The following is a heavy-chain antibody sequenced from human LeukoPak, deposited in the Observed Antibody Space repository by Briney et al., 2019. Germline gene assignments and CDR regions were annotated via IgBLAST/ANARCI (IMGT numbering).Heavy chain of an antibody. D-gene: IGHD2-15*01. V-gene: IGHV3-23*01. CDR1: GFTFSSYA. CDR3: AKDRSVLAATSAFDI. J-gene: IGHJ3*02. CDR2: ISGSGGST. Sequence: PGGSLRVSCAASGFTFSSYAMSWVRQAPGKGLEWVSVISGSGGSTEYAGSVKGRFSISRDNSKNTLYLQMNSLRAADTAVYYCAKDRSVLAATSAFDIWGQGTMVTVSS.